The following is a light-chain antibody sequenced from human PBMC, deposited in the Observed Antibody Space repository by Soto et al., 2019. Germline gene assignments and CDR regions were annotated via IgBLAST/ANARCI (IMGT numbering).Light chain of an antibody. Sequence: EIVMTQSPTTLSVSPGEGATLSCRASQSLSSNLAWYQQKPGQTPRLLIYSASTRASGIPARFSGSGSGTEFTLTISSLESEAFAVYYCQQYNYWPLYTFGQGTKLEIK. CDR2: SAS. CDR3: QQYNYWPLYT. J-gene: IGKJ2*01. CDR1: QSLSSN. V-gene: IGKV3-15*01.